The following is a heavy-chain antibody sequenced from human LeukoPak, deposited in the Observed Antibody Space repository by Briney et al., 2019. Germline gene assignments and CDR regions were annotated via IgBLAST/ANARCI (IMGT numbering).Heavy chain of an antibody. D-gene: IGHD1-26*01. CDR1: GFTFNSYG. Sequence: GRSLRLSCAAAGFTFNSYGIHWVRQAPGKGLEWVAFIRYDGSSKYYVDSVKGRFTISRDNSKNTLYLQMNSLRAEDTAVYFCAKGSGWEASYFYYYMDVGGKGTTVTIPS. V-gene: IGHV3-30*02. CDR2: IRYDGSSK. CDR3: AKGSGWEASYFYYYMDV. J-gene: IGHJ6*03.